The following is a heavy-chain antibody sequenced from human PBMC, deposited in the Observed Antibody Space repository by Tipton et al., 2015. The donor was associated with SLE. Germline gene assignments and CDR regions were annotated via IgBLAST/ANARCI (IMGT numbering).Heavy chain of an antibody. J-gene: IGHJ4*02. CDR3: ARHIFTVTTGDFDY. CDR1: GGSISSSNW. V-gene: IGHV4-4*01. D-gene: IGHD4-17*01. CDR2: IYHSGNT. Sequence: TLSLTCAVSGGSISSSNWWSWVRQSPGKGLEWIGEIYHSGNTNYNPSLKSRVTIPVDTSKNQFSLKLSSVTAADTAVYFCARHIFTVTTGDFDYWGQGTPLTVSS.